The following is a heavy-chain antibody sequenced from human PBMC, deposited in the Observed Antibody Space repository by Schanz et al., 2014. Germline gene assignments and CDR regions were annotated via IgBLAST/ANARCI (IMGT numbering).Heavy chain of an antibody. V-gene: IGHV3-33*01. J-gene: IGHJ4*02. Sequence: QVQLVESGGGVVQPGRSLRLSCAASGFTFSSYGMHWVRQAPGKGLEWVAVIWYDGNNKFYADSVKGRFIISRDNSKNTLDLQMNSLRDEDTALYYCARHCGGDCYPYWGQGTLVTVSS. D-gene: IGHD2-21*01. CDR2: IWYDGNNK. CDR1: GFTFSSYG. CDR3: ARHCGGDCYPY.